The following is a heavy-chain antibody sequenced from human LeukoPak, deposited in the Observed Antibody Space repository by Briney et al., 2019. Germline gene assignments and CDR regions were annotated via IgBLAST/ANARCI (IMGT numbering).Heavy chain of an antibody. CDR2: IKQDGSEK. CDR1: GFTFSSYW. D-gene: IGHD3-22*01. Sequence: PGGSLRLSCAASGFTFSSYWMSWVRQAPGKGLEWVANIKQDGSEKYYVDSVKGRFTISRDNAKNTLYLQMNSLRAEDTAVYYCASPIPKDGSAYRPDYYYYVMDVWGQGTTVTVSS. CDR3: ASPIPKDGSAYRPDYYYYVMDV. V-gene: IGHV3-7*01. J-gene: IGHJ6*02.